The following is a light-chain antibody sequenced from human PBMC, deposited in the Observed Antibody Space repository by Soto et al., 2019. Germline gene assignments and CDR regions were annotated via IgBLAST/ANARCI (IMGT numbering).Light chain of an antibody. CDR3: RQYSLYPHT. Sequence: IRMTQSPSSFSASTGDRVTITCRASQGISSYLAWYQQKPGKAAKLLIYAASTLQSGFPSRFSGSGSGTNLTLTISHLEAEDFATYHYRQYSLYPHTFGQGTKLEIK. V-gene: IGKV1-8*01. CDR1: QGISSY. CDR2: AAS. J-gene: IGKJ1*01.